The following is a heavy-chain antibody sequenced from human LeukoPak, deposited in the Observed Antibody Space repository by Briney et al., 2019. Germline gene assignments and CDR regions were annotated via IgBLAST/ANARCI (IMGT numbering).Heavy chain of an antibody. V-gene: IGHV1-24*01. CDR1: GYTLIELS. Sequence: ASVKVFCKVSGYTLIELSMHWVRQAPGKGLEWMGGFDPENGETIYAQKFQGRVTMTEDTSTDTAYMELSSLRSEDTAVYYCATVRGSGYDSSGYYYNFDYWGQGTLVTVSS. J-gene: IGHJ4*02. D-gene: IGHD3-22*01. CDR3: ATVRGSGYDSSGYYYNFDY. CDR2: FDPENGET.